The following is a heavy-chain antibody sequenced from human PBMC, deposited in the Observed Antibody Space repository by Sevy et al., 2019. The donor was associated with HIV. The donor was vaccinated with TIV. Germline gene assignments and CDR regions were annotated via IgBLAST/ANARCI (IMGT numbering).Heavy chain of an antibody. CDR1: GFTFSKYS. CDR2: LSFGCGEI. D-gene: IGHD2-8*01. Sequence: GGSLRLSCAASGFTFSKYSMSWVRQPPGKGLEWVSTLSFGCGEINYADSVEGRFTIYRAKSKSSVYLQMNNLRPEDTAVYYCAREGCTKPHDYWGQGTLVTVSS. CDR3: AREGCTKPHDY. V-gene: IGHV3-23*01. J-gene: IGHJ4*02.